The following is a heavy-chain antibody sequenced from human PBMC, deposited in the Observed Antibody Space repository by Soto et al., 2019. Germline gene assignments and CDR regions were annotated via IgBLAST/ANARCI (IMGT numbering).Heavy chain of an antibody. J-gene: IGHJ4*02. CDR2: INSDGSRT. CDR1: GFTFSNYW. CDR3: EAHYYGEN. D-gene: IGHD4-17*01. Sequence: EVQLVESGGGLVQPGGSLRLSCAGFGFTFSNYWMHWVRQVPGKGLVWVSRINSDGSRTSHADSVNGRFTISRDNAKNTLYLQMNSLRAEDTAVYFCEAHYYGENWGQGTLVTVSS. V-gene: IGHV3-74*01.